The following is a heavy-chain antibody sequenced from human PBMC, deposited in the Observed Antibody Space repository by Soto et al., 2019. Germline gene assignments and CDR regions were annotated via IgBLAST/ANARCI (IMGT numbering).Heavy chain of an antibody. CDR1: GYTFTGYY. V-gene: IGHV1-2*04. D-gene: IGHD3-10*01. Sequence: GASVKVSCKASGYTFTGYYMHWVRQAPGQGLEWMGWINPNSGGTNYAQKSPGWVTMTRDTSISAAYMELSRLRSEHTAVYYCARGTTWLGDFYYGMDVWGQGTTVTVSS. J-gene: IGHJ6*02. CDR2: INPNSGGT. CDR3: ARGTTWLGDFYYGMDV.